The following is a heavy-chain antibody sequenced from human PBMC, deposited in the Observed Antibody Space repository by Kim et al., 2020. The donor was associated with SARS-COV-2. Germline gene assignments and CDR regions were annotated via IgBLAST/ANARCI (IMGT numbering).Heavy chain of an antibody. V-gene: IGHV5-10-1*01. D-gene: IGHD3-10*01. CDR3: ARQGFGESYGEFDI. Sequence: SPSFQGHVTISADKSISTAYLQWSSLKASDTAMYYCARQGFGESYGEFDIWGQGTMVTVSS. J-gene: IGHJ3*02.